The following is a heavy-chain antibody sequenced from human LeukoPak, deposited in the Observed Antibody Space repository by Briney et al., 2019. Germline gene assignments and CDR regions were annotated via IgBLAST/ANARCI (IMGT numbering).Heavy chain of an antibody. CDR3: VRGAYSSSWLNFDY. Sequence: GRTLRLSCAASGFTFSSYAMHWVRQAPGKGLEWVALIPYDGSNKYYADSVKGRFTVSRDNSKNTLYLQMNSLRAEDTAVYYCVRGAYSSSWLNFDYWGQGTLVTVSS. V-gene: IGHV3-30*04. CDR1: GFTFSSYA. D-gene: IGHD6-13*01. CDR2: IPYDGSNK. J-gene: IGHJ4*02.